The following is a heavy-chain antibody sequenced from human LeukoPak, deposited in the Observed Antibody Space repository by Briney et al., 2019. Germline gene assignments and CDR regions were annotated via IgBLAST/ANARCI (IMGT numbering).Heavy chain of an antibody. CDR2: ISGGSSTI. Sequence: GGSLRLSCAASGFTFSSYSMNWVRQAPGKGLEWVSYISGGSSTIYHADSVKGRFTISRDDAKNTLDLQMNSLRDEDTAVYYCAREGDSSGPSVGLDYWGQGTLVTVSS. CDR3: AREGDSSGPSVGLDY. CDR1: GFTFSSYS. V-gene: IGHV3-48*02. J-gene: IGHJ4*02. D-gene: IGHD3-22*01.